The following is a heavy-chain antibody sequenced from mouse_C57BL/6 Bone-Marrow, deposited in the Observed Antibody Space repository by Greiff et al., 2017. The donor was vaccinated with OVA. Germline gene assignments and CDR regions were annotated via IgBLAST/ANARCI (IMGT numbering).Heavy chain of an antibody. CDR1: GYTFTDYY. Sequence: EVKLQQSGPELVKPGASVKISCKASGYTFTDYYMNWVKQSHGKSLEWIGDINPNNGGTSYNQKFTGKATLTVDKSSSTAYMELRSLTSEDSAVYYCARSLSSPFAYWGQGTLVTVSA. CDR3: ARSLSSPFAY. J-gene: IGHJ3*01. D-gene: IGHD1-1*01. V-gene: IGHV1-26*01. CDR2: INPNNGGT.